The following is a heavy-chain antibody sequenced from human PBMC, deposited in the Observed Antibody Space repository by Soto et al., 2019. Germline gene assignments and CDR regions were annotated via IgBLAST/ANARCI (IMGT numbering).Heavy chain of an antibody. CDR1: GGSISSYY. J-gene: IGHJ6*02. V-gene: IGHV4-59*12. CDR2: IYHSGST. CDR3: ASVRGGYYYAMDV. Sequence: TLSLTCTVSGGSISSYYWSCIRQPPGKGLEWIGYIYHSGSTNYNPSLKSRVTISVDKSKNQFSLKLSSVTAADTAVYYCASVRGGYYYAMDVWGQGTTVTVSS. D-gene: IGHD3-10*02.